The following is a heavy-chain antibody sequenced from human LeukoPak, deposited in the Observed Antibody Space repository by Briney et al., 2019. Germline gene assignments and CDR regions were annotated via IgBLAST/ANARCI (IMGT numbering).Heavy chain of an antibody. CDR3: ATGNSETFHYFDY. CDR2: IYTSGST. Sequence: SETLSLTCTVSGGSISSGSYYWSWIRQPAGKGLEWIGRIYTSGSTNYNPSLKSRVTISVDTSKNQFFLKLSSVTAADTAVYYCATGNSETFHYFDYWGQGTPVTVSS. CDR1: GGSISSGSYY. V-gene: IGHV4-61*02. J-gene: IGHJ4*02. D-gene: IGHD1/OR15-1a*01.